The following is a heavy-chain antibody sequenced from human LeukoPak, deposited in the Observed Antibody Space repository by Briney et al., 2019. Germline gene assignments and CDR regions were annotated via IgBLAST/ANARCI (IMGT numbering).Heavy chain of an antibody. CDR1: GFTFSSYG. J-gene: IGHJ3*02. CDR2: IWYDGSNK. CDR3: ARESFIAVAGQRGSNAFDI. V-gene: IGHV3-33*01. Sequence: GGSLRLSCAASGFTFSSYGMHWLRQAPGQGLEWVAVIWYDGSNKYYADSVKGRFTISRDNSKNTLYLQMNSLRAEDTAVYYCARESFIAVAGQRGSNAFDIWGQGTMVTVSS. D-gene: IGHD6-19*01.